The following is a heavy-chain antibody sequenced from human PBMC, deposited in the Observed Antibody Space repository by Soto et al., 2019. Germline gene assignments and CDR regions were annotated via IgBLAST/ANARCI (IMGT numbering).Heavy chain of an antibody. CDR2: IYPGDSDT. CDR3: ATYYDSSGYYGY. D-gene: IGHD3-22*01. Sequence: PGESLKISCTVSGYSFTSYWIGWVRQMPGKGLEWMGIIYPGDSDTRYSPSFQGQVTISADKSISTAYLQRSSLKASDTAMYYCATYYDSSGYYGYWGQGTLVTSPQ. V-gene: IGHV5-51*01. CDR1: GYSFTSYW. J-gene: IGHJ4*02.